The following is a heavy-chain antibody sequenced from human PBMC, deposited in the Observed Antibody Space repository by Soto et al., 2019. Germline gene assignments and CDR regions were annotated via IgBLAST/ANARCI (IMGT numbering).Heavy chain of an antibody. V-gene: IGHV1-18*01. J-gene: IGHJ6*02. CDR3: ARDYYDSSGYYGPTYYYYGMDV. D-gene: IGHD3-22*01. Sequence: ASVKVSCKASGYTFTSYDINWVRQATGQGIEWMGWMNPNNGNTNYAQKKQGRVTMTTDTSTSTAYMELRSLRSDDTAVYYCARDYYDSSGYYGPTYYYYGMDVWGQGTTVTVSS. CDR1: GYTFTSYD. CDR2: MNPNNGNT.